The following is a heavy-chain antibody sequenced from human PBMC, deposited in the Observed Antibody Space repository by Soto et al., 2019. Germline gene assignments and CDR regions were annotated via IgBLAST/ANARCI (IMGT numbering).Heavy chain of an antibody. V-gene: IGHV1-69*01. D-gene: IGHD2-21*02. CDR3: ARAGAYCGGDCYSGYYYYYYGMDV. CDR1: GGTFSSYA. Sequence: QVQLVQSGAEVKKPGSSVKVSCKASGGTFSSYAISWVRQAPGQGLEWMGGIIPIFGTANYAQKFQGRVTITADESASTAYMELSSLRSEDTAVYYCARAGAYCGGDCYSGYYYYYYGMDVWGQGTTVTVSS. CDR2: IIPIFGTA. J-gene: IGHJ6*02.